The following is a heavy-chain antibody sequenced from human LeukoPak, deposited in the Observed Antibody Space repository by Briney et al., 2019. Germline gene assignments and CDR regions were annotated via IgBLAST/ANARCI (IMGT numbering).Heavy chain of an antibody. D-gene: IGHD3-16*02. CDR3: ARQKNRYDYVWGSYRYSPQYYFDY. CDR1: GGSFSGYY. J-gene: IGHJ4*02. CDR2: INHSGST. V-gene: IGHV4-34*01. Sequence: PSETLSLTCAVYGGSFSGYYWSWIRQPPGKGLEWIGEINHSGSTNYNPSLKSRVTISVDTSKNQFSLKLSSVTAADTAVYYCARQKNRYDYVWGSYRYSPQYYFDYWGQGTLVTVSS.